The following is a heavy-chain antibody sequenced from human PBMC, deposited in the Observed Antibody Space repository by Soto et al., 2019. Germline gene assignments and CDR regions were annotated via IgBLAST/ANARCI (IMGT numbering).Heavy chain of an antibody. CDR3: ASSPVGITMVRGVIPYYYYGMDV. D-gene: IGHD3-10*01. CDR2: ISAYNGNT. J-gene: IGHJ6*02. V-gene: IGHV1-18*04. CDR1: GYTFTSYG. Sequence: AAVKVSCKASGYTFTSYGISWVRQAPGQGLEWIGWISAYNGNTNYAQKLQGRVTMTTDTSTSTAYMELRSLRSDDTAVYYCASSPVGITMVRGVIPYYYYGMDVWGQGTPVTVYS.